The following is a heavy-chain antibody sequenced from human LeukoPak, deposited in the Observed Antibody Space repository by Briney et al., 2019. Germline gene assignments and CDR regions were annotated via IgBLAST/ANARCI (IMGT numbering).Heavy chain of an antibody. V-gene: IGHV3-9*01. D-gene: IGHD3-10*01. CDR3: AKVAKYYYGSETYYFFEH. Sequence: GGSLRLSCAASGFTFDDYAIHWVRQAPGKGLEWVSSISWNSGSIGYADSVKGRFTISRVNAKNSLYLQMNSLRVEDTALYYCAKVAKYYYGSETYYFFEHWGQGTPVTASS. CDR2: ISWNSGSI. CDR1: GFTFDDYA. J-gene: IGHJ4*02.